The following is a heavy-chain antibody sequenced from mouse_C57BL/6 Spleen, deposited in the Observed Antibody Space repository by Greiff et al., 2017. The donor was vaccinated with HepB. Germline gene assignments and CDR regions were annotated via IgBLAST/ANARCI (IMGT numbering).Heavy chain of an antibody. CDR3: ARGDYGNCLDY. CDR1: GFTFSDYG. V-gene: IGHV5-17*01. D-gene: IGHD2-1*01. CDR2: ISSGSSTI. Sequence: EVQLVESGGGLVKPGGSLKLSCAASGFTFSDYGMHWVRQAPEKGLEWVAYISSGSSTIYYADTVKGRFTISRDNAKNTLFLQMTSLTSEDTAVYYCARGDYGNCLDYWGQGTTLTVSS. J-gene: IGHJ2*01.